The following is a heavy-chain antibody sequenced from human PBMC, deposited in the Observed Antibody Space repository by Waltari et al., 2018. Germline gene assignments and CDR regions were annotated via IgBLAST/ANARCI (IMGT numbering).Heavy chain of an antibody. V-gene: IGHV1-69*01. CDR3: ALCSGSSGYYYGAFDI. CDR1: GGTFSRYA. D-gene: IGHD3-22*01. CDR2: IIPIFGTA. Sequence: QVQLVQSGAEVKKPGSSVKVSCKASGGTFSRYAISWVRQAPGQGLEWMGGIIPIFGTANCAQKFQGRVTITADESTSTAYMELSSLRSEDTAVYYCALCSGSSGYYYGAFDIWGQGTMVTVSS. J-gene: IGHJ3*02.